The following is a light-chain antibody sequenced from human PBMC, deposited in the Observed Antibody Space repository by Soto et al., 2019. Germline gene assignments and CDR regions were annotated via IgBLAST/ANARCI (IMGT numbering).Light chain of an antibody. CDR3: QSYDSSLSAV. V-gene: IGLV1-40*01. CDR1: SSNIGAGYD. CDR2: GNS. Sequence: QSVLTQPPSVSGAPGQRVTISCTGSSSNIGAGYDVHWYQQLPGTDPKLLIYGNSNRPSGVPDRFSGSKSGTSASLAITGLQAEDEADYYCQSYDSSLSAVFGGGTKLTVL. J-gene: IGLJ2*01.